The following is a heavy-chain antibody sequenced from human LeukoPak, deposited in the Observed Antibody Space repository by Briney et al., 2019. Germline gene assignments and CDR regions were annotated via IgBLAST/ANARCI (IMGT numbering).Heavy chain of an antibody. V-gene: IGHV1-2*02. CDR2: INPNSGGT. J-gene: IGHJ4*02. D-gene: IGHD3-22*01. CDR1: GYTFTNYY. CDR3: ARRVRSDSSGLSYFDY. Sequence: ASVKVSCKTSGYTFTNYYMHWVRQAPGQGLEWMGWINPNSGGTNYAQKFQGRVAMTRDTSISTAYMELSRLRSDDTAVYYCARRVRSDSSGLSYFDYWGQGTLVTVSS.